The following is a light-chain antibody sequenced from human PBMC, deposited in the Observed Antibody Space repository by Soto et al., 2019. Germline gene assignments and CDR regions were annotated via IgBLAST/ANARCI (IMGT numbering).Light chain of an antibody. CDR2: GAS. CDR3: QRRSDRPLS. J-gene: IGKJ2*01. CDR1: QSVGSS. Sequence: EIVLTQSPATLSLSPGERATLSCRASQSVGSSLGWYQQKPCQAPRLLIYGASNRATGIPASFSRSGSGTDLVLPNSSLEPEDFAVYYCQRRSDRPLSFGQGTKLEIK. V-gene: IGKV3-11*01.